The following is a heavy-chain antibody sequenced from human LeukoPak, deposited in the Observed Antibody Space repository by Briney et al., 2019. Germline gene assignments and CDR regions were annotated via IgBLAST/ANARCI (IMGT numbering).Heavy chain of an antibody. CDR1: GYSFTSYW. V-gene: IGHV5-51*01. D-gene: IGHD3-10*01. CDR2: IYPGDSDT. Sequence: GESLKISCKGSGYSFTSYWIGWVRQIPGKGLEWMGIIYPGDSDTRYSPSFRGQVTISADKSISTAYLQWSSLKASDTAMYYCARTMVRGPYYFDYWGQGTLVTVSS. CDR3: ARTMVRGPYYFDY. J-gene: IGHJ4*02.